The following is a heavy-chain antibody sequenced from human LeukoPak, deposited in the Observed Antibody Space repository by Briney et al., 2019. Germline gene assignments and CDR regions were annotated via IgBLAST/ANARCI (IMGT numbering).Heavy chain of an antibody. CDR2: MNPNSGNT. J-gene: IGHJ5*02. D-gene: IGHD3-3*01. CDR3: ARDNLDYDFWSGYYRNWFDP. CDR1: GYTFTSYD. V-gene: IGHV1-8*03. Sequence: ASVKVSCKASGYTFTSYDINWVRQATGQGLEWMGWMNPNSGNTGYAQKFQGRVTITRNTSISTAYMELSSLRSEDTAVYYCARDNLDYDFWSGYYRNWFDPWRQGTLVTVSS.